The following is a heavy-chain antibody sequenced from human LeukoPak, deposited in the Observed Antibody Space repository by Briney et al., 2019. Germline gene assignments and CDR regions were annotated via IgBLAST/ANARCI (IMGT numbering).Heavy chain of an antibody. CDR1: GYTFPIYW. V-gene: IGHV5-51*01. J-gene: IGHJ4*02. CDR3: ARLDASGSYYIDY. Sequence: GESLKISCKGSGYTFPIYWIGRVRQMPGKGLEWMGIIYPGDSDIRYSPSFQGQVTLSADKSIHTAYLQWSSLRASDTAMYYCARLDASGSYYIDYWGQGTLVTVSS. CDR2: IYPGDSDI. D-gene: IGHD3-10*01.